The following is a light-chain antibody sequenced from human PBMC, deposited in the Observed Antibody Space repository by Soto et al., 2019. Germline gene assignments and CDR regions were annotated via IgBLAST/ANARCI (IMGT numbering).Light chain of an antibody. V-gene: IGKV3-11*01. J-gene: IGKJ3*01. CDR2: DAF. CDR3: QQRRNWPLFT. CDR1: QSVDSY. Sequence: EIILTQSPATLSLSPGESATLSCRASQSVDSYLAWFQQKPGQAPRLLIFDAFKRATGVPARFSGSGSGTDFTLTISSLEPEDFAVYYCQQRRNWPLFTFGPGTKVDIK.